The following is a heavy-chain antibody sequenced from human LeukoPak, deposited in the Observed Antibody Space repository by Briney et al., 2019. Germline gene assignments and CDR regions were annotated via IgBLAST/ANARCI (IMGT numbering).Heavy chain of an antibody. V-gene: IGHV3-30*18. CDR2: ISYDGSNK. CDR1: GFTFSSYG. CDR3: AKPRDVYYFDY. J-gene: IGHJ4*02. Sequence: GGSLRLSCAASGFTFSSYGMHWVRQAPGKGLEWVAVISYDGSNKYYADSVKGRFTISRDNSKNTLYLQMNSLRAEDTAVYYCAKPRDVYYFDYWGQGTLVTVSS.